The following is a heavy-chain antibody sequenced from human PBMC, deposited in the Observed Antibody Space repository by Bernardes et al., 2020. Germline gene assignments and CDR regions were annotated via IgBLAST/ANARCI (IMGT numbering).Heavy chain of an antibody. CDR1: GFTFSSYA. CDR2: ISGSGGST. V-gene: IGHV3-23*01. CDR3: AKGGYHTRFDS. D-gene: IGHD3-22*01. J-gene: IGHJ4*02. Sequence: GGSLRLSCAASGFTFSSYAMSWVRQAPGKGLEWVSGISGSGGSTYYADSVKGRFTTSRDNSKNTLYLQMNSLRAEDTAVYYCAKGGYHTRFDSWGQGTLVTVSS.